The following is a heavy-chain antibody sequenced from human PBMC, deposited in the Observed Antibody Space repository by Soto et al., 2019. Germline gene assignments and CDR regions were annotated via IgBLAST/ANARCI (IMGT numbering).Heavy chain of an antibody. J-gene: IGHJ4*02. CDR3: AGVGGNWNDDYFDY. CDR1: GYTFSDHD. D-gene: IGHD1-1*01. CDR2: MNPNSGDT. Sequence: QVQLVQSGAEVKKPGASVKVSCKASGYTFSDHDINWVRQASGQGPEWLGWMNPNSGDTGYAQNFQGRVTMTRDTSKRTAYIELSSLRSEDTAVYYWAGVGGNWNDDYFDYWGQGTLVTVSS. V-gene: IGHV1-8*01.